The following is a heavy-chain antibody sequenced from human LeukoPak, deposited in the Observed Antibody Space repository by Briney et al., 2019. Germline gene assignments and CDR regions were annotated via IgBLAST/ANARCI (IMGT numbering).Heavy chain of an antibody. Sequence: GGSLRLSCAASGFTFISYGMSWVRQAPGKGLEWVSGITGSGGSTYYADSVKGRFTISRDNSKNTLYLQMNSLRADDTAMYYCARGSYSSSWKTFDYWGQGTLVTVSS. V-gene: IGHV3-23*01. CDR3: ARGSYSSSWKTFDY. CDR1: GFTFISYG. CDR2: ITGSGGST. J-gene: IGHJ4*02. D-gene: IGHD6-13*01.